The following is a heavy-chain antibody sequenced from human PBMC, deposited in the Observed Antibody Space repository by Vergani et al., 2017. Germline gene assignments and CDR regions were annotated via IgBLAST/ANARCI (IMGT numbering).Heavy chain of an antibody. V-gene: IGHV3-23*01. CDR3: AKVGYGFWSYYYSFDY. J-gene: IGHJ4*02. CDR2: ISGSGGST. D-gene: IGHD3-3*01. CDR1: GFIFSSYA. Sequence: EVQLLESGGGLVQPGGSLRLSCAASGFIFSSYAMSWVRQAPGKGLEWVSAISGSGGSTYYADSVKGRFTISRDNSKNRLYLQMNSLRAEDTAVDYCAKVGYGFWSYYYSFDYWGQGTLVTVSS.